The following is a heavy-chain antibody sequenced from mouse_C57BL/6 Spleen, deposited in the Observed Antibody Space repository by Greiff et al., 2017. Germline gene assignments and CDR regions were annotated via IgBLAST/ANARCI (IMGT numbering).Heavy chain of an antibody. CDR2: ISSGSSTI. V-gene: IGHV5-17*01. D-gene: IGHD4-1*01. Sequence: EVKLVESGGGLVKPGGSLKLSCAASGFTFSDYGMHWVRQAPEQGLEWVAYISSGSSTIYYADTVKGRFTISRDNAKNTLFLQMTSLRSEDTAMYYCARMGRGYAMDYWGQGTSVTVSS. J-gene: IGHJ4*01. CDR3: ARMGRGYAMDY. CDR1: GFTFSDYG.